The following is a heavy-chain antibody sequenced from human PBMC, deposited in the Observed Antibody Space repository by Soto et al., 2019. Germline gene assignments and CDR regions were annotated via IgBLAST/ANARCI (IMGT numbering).Heavy chain of an antibody. Sequence: QVQLVQSWAGGKKPWSLVKVFRKASGGTFNSYAISWVRQAPGQGVEWMGGIIPIFGTANYAQKFQGRVTITADESTSTAYMELSSLRSEDTAVYYCARVQHDYSNYSVVFVWGQGTLVTVSS. V-gene: IGHV1-69*01. CDR2: IIPIFGTA. CDR1: GGTFNSYA. D-gene: IGHD4-4*01. CDR3: ARVQHDYSNYSVVFV. J-gene: IGHJ4*02.